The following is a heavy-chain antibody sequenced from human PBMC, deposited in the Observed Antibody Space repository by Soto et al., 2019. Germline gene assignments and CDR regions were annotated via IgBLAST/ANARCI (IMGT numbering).Heavy chain of an antibody. Sequence: QVQLVQSGAEVKKPGASVKVSCKASGYTFINYYIHWVRQDPGHGLEWMAIINPTGGSTNYAQKFQGRLTLTMETSTTTVYMELSSLTYEDTAIYYCARHLAAGDFCGQGTLVTVSS. CDR3: ARHLAAGDF. J-gene: IGHJ4*02. V-gene: IGHV1-46*01. CDR1: GYTFINYY. CDR2: INPTGGST. D-gene: IGHD2-21*01.